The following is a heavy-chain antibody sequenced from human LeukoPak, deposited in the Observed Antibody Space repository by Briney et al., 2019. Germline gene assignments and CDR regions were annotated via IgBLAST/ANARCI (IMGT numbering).Heavy chain of an antibody. CDR3: ARNYYDSSGYYTRAEYFQH. D-gene: IGHD3-22*01. CDR2: IYYSGST. V-gene: IGHV4-39*01. Sequence: SETLSLTCTVSGGSISSSSYYWGWIRQPPAKGLEWIGTIYYSGSTHYNPSLKSRVTISVDTSKNQFSLKLSSVTAADTAVYYCARNYYDSSGYYTRAEYFQHWGQGTLVTVSS. CDR1: GGSISSSSYY. J-gene: IGHJ1*01.